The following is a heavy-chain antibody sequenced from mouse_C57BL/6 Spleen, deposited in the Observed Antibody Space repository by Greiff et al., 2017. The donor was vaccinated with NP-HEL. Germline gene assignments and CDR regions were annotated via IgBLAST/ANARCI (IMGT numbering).Heavy chain of an antibody. J-gene: IGHJ2*01. CDR1: GFTFSDYG. CDR2: ISSGSSTI. Sequence: VQLKESGGGLVKPGGSLKLSCAASGFTFSDYGMHWVRQAPEKGLEWVAYISSGSSTIYYADTVKGRFTISRDNAKNTLFLQMTSLRSEDTAMYYCARATVVAPFDYWGQGTTLTVSS. CDR3: ARATVVAPFDY. D-gene: IGHD1-1*01. V-gene: IGHV5-17*01.